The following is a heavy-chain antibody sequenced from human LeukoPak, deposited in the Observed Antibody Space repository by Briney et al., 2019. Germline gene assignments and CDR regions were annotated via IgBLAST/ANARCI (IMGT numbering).Heavy chain of an antibody. Sequence: ASVKVSCKASGYTFTSYAIHWVRQAPGQGLEWMGWITPGGGTNYPQKFQGRVAITWDTSITTAYTDLSRLTSDDTAVYYCARDRKWLLTFDLWGQGALVTVSS. CDR3: ARDRKWLLTFDL. CDR1: GYTFTSYA. D-gene: IGHD6-19*01. J-gene: IGHJ4*02. V-gene: IGHV1-2*02. CDR2: ITPGGGT.